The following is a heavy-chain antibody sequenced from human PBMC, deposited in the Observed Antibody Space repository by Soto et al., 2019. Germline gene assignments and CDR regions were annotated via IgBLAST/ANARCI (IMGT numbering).Heavy chain of an antibody. D-gene: IGHD6-13*01. Sequence: APVKVSCKASGGTFSSYSISWVRQAPGQGLEWMGWISAYYGNTNYAQKLQGRVTMTTDTSTSTAYMELRSLRSDDTAVYYCAREAAAGTLDYWGQGTLVTVSS. CDR2: ISAYYGNT. J-gene: IGHJ4*02. CDR3: AREAAAGTLDY. CDR1: GGTFSSYS. V-gene: IGHV1-18*01.